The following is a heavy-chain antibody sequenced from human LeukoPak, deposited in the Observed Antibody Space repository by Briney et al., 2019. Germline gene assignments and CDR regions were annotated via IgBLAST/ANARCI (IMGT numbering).Heavy chain of an antibody. D-gene: IGHD3-3*01. CDR1: GGSISSSSYY. Sequence: PSETLSLTCTVSGGSISSSSYYWGWIRQPPGKGLEWIGSIYYSGSTYYNPSLKSRVTISVDTSKNQFSLKLSSVTAADTAVYYCARVPTYYDFWSGYYTGVSYYYCMDVWGKGTTVTVSS. CDR3: ARVPTYYDFWSGYYTGVSYYYCMDV. CDR2: IYYSGST. J-gene: IGHJ6*03. V-gene: IGHV4-39*07.